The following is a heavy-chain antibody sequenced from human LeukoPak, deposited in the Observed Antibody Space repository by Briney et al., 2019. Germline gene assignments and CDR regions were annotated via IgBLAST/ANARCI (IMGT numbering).Heavy chain of an antibody. D-gene: IGHD2-2*01. V-gene: IGHV2-5*01. CDR2: IYWNGDK. CDR3: AHSTYCSSTSCPVWFDP. CDR1: GFSLSTSGVG. Sequence: SGPTLVNPTQTLTLTCTFSGFSLSTSGVGVGWIRQPPGKALEWLALIYWNGDKRYSPSLKSRLTITKDTSKNQVVLTMTNMDPVDTATYYCAHSTYCSSTSCPVWFDPWGQGTLVTVSS. J-gene: IGHJ5*02.